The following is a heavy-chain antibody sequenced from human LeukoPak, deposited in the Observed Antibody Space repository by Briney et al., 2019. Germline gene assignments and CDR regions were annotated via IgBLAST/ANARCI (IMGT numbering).Heavy chain of an antibody. CDR3: ARDSGNYLDAFDI. CDR1: GFTFSSYW. Sequence: GGSLRLSYAATGFTFSSYWMSWVRQAPGKGLEWVANIKQDGSEKYYVDSVKGRFTISRDNAKNSLYLQMNSLRAEDTAVYYCARDSGNYLDAFDIWGQGTMVTVSS. J-gene: IGHJ3*02. V-gene: IGHV3-7*01. CDR2: IKQDGSEK. D-gene: IGHD1-7*01.